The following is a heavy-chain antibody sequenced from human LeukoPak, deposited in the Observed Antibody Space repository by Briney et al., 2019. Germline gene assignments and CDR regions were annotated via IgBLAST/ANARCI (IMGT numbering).Heavy chain of an antibody. CDR2: IYHSGST. Sequence: SETLSLTCTVSGYSISSGYYWGWIRQPPGKGLEWIGSIYHSGSTYYNPSLKSRVTISVDTSKNQFSLKLSSVTAADTAVYYCAKTRSGYSGYDSSLYYYYGMDVWGQGTTVTVSS. D-gene: IGHD5-12*01. CDR3: AKTRSGYSGYDSSLYYYYGMDV. CDR1: GYSISSGYY. J-gene: IGHJ6*02. V-gene: IGHV4-38-2*02.